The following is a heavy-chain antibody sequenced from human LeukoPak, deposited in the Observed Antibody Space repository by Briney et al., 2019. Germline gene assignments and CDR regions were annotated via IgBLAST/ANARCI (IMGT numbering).Heavy chain of an antibody. Sequence: PGGALRLSCAASGFTFSSYSMSWIRQAPGKGLERVSYISSRGRTIYYADSVKGRFTISRSNAKNPQYLQMNSLRAEDTAVYYCAGVRLRLYLSSWGQGTLVTVSS. D-gene: IGHD4-23*01. CDR1: GFTFSSYS. CDR3: AGVRLRLYLSS. J-gene: IGHJ5*02. CDR2: ISSRGRTI. V-gene: IGHV3-11*04.